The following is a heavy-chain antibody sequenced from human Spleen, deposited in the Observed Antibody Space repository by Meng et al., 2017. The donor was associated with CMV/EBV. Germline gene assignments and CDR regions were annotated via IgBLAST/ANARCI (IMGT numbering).Heavy chain of an antibody. CDR2: ISASGTFT. D-gene: IGHD2-2*01. J-gene: IGHJ6*02. CDR3: AGYCSDTSCYVYYYYGMDV. V-gene: IGHV3-23*01. Sequence: GESLKISCAASGFTFSSYDISWVRQAPGKGLEWVSLISASGTFTHYADSVKGRFTISRDRSKEMLYLQMNSLRAEDTAMYFCAGYCSDTSCYVYYYYGMDVWGQGTTVTVSS. CDR1: GFTFSSYD.